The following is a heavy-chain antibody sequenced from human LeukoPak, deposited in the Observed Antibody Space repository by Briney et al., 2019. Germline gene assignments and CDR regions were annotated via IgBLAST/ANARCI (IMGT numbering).Heavy chain of an antibody. J-gene: IGHJ1*01. V-gene: IGHV3-23*01. CDR2: ISGTGGST. Sequence: GGSLRLSCAASGFYLSSFAMSWVRQAPGKGPEWVSTISGTGGSTYYAGAVKGRFTISRDNSKNTVSLQMDDLRAEDTALYYCAHPGATNVGYWGQGTQVTVSS. CDR1: GFYLSSFA. D-gene: IGHD1-26*01. CDR3: AHPGATNVGY.